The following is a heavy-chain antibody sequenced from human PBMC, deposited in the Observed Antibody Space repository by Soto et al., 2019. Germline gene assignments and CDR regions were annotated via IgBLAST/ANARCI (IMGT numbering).Heavy chain of an antibody. CDR3: ARHNYGSGSTYFDY. D-gene: IGHD3-10*01. J-gene: IGHJ4*02. CDR1: GGSISSADYH. CDR2: ISYRGKT. V-gene: IGHV4-61*08. Sequence: SETLSLTCAVSGGSISSADYHWTWIRQPPGKGLEWIGYISYRGKTNYNPSLKSRVTISVDTSKNQFSLKLNSMTAADTAVYYCARHNYGSGSTYFDYWGQGTLVTVSS.